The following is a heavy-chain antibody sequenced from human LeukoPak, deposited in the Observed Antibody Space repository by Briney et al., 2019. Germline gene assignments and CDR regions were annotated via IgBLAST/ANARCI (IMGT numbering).Heavy chain of an antibody. CDR3: AVVPGIAAGGIVY. D-gene: IGHD6-13*01. J-gene: IGHJ4*02. CDR1: GYTFTSND. V-gene: IGHV1-18*01. Sequence: ASVSVSCKASGYTFTSNDINWVRQAPGQGLEWMGWISAYNGNTNYAQNLQGRVTMTTDTSTSTAYMELRSLRSDDTAVYYCAVVPGIAAGGIVYWGQGTLVTVSS. CDR2: ISAYNGNT.